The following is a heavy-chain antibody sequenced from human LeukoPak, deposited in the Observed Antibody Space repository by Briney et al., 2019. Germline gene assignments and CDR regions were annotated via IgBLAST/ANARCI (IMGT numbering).Heavy chain of an antibody. CDR2: ISGSGGST. CDR1: GFTFSSYA. CDR3: AKRREGYYYGMDV. J-gene: IGHJ6*02. V-gene: IGHV3-23*01. Sequence: RGSLRLSCAASGFTFSSYAMSWVRQAPGKGLEWVSAISGSGGSTYYADSVKGRFTISRDNSKNTLYLQMNSLRAEDTAVYYCAKRREGYYYGMDVWGQGTTVTVSS. D-gene: IGHD1-26*01.